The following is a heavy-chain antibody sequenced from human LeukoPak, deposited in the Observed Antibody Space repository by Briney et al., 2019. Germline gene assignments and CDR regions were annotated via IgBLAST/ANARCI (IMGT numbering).Heavy chain of an antibody. Sequence: SVKVSCKASGGTFSSDAISWVRQAPGQGLEWMGGIIPIFGTANYAQKFKGRVTITADESTSTAYMELSSLRSEDTAVYYCARSKASRGVVTAAIWSSWFDPWGQGTLVTVSS. V-gene: IGHV1-69*13. CDR1: GGTFSSDA. CDR2: IIPIFGTA. D-gene: IGHD2-2*02. CDR3: ARSKASRGVVTAAIWSSWFDP. J-gene: IGHJ5*02.